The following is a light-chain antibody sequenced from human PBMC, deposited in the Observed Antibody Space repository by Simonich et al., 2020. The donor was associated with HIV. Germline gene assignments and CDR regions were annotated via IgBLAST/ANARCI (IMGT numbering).Light chain of an antibody. CDR1: QSILSSSNNKNY. Sequence: DIVMTQSPDSLGVSLGERATINCKSSQSILSSSNNKNYLAWYQQKPGQPPKLLIYWASTRESGVPDRFSGSGSGTDFTLTISSLQAEDVAVYYCQQYYSTPPTFGQGTKVEIK. CDR2: WAS. V-gene: IGKV4-1*01. J-gene: IGKJ1*01. CDR3: QQYYSTPPT.